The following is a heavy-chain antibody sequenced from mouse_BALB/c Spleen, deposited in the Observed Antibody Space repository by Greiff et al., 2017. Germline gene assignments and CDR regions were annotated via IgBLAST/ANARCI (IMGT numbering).Heavy chain of an antibody. D-gene: IGHD1-2*01. J-gene: IGHJ4*01. Sequence: VQLKQSGAELARPGASVKMSCKASGYTFTSYVMHWVKQKPGQGLEWIGYINPYNDGTKYNEKFKGKATLTSDKSSSTAYMELSSLTSEDSAVYYCARSSTALYAMDYWGQGTSVTVSS. CDR3: ARSSTALYAMDY. CDR2: INPYNDGT. CDR1: GYTFTSYV. V-gene: IGHV1-14*01.